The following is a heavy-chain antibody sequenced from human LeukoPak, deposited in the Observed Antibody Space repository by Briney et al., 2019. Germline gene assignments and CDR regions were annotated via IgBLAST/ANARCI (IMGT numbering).Heavy chain of an antibody. CDR3: ARLRETTVTRDDSYYYMDV. V-gene: IGHV3-53*01. D-gene: IGHD4-17*01. CDR1: GFTVSGNY. Sequence: PGGSLRLSCAASGFTVSGNYISWLRQAPGKGLEWFSVVYSGVSTYYADSVRGRFTISRDSSKNTLYLQMDSLRAEDTAVYYCARLRETTVTRDDSYYYMDVWGKGTTVTVSS. J-gene: IGHJ6*03. CDR2: VYSGVST.